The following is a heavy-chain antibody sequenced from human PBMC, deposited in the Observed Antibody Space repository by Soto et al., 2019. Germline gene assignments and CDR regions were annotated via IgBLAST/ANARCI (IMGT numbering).Heavy chain of an antibody. V-gene: IGHV3-30*03. CDR2: ILYDGSKK. Sequence: XVSLRLSFVASGFNLNTYGVYWVRQAPGKGLQWVAQILYDGSKKHYADSVRGRFTITRDNSKNTVYLQMDSLRVDDTAMYYCVRDLALMADYWGQGTLVTVSS. CDR3: VRDLALMADY. CDR1: GFNLNTYG. D-gene: IGHD3-16*01. J-gene: IGHJ4*02.